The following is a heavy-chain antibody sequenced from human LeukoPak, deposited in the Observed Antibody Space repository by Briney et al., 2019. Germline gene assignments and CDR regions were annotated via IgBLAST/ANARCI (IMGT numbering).Heavy chain of an antibody. V-gene: IGHV1-2*06. CDR1: GYTFTGYY. CDR2: INPNTGGT. J-gene: IGHJ3*02. D-gene: IGHD5-24*01. Sequence: GASVKVSCKASGYTFTGYYMNCVRQAPGQGLEWLGRINPNTGGTNFAQSFQGRVTMTRDTSITTDYMELSRLRSDDTAVYYCARVGDGLNDAFDIWGQGTMVTVSS. CDR3: ARVGDGLNDAFDI.